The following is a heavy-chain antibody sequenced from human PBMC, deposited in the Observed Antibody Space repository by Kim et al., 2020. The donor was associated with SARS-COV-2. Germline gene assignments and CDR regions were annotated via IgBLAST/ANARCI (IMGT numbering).Heavy chain of an antibody. V-gene: IGHV3-30-3*01. CDR2: ISYDGSNK. Sequence: GGSLRLSCAASGFTFSSYAMHWVRQAPGKGLEWVAVISYDGSNKYYADSVKGRFTISRDNSKNTLYLQMNSLRAEDTAVYYCARDTEYSSSWYVYYYGMDVWGQGTTVTVSS. CDR3: ARDTEYSSSWYVYYYGMDV. J-gene: IGHJ6*02. D-gene: IGHD6-13*01. CDR1: GFTFSSYA.